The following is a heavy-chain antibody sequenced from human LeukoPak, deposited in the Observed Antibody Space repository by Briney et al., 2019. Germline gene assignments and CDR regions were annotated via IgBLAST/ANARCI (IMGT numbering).Heavy chain of an antibody. Sequence: PSETLSLTCAVYGGSFSGYYWSCIRQPPGKGGEWIGEINHSGSTNYNPSLKSRVTISVDTSKNQCSLKLSSVTAADTAVYYCARFYYDSSGYYFDYWGQGTLVTVSS. CDR3: ARFYYDSSGYYFDY. D-gene: IGHD3-22*01. V-gene: IGHV4-34*01. CDR2: INHSGST. CDR1: GGSFSGYY. J-gene: IGHJ4*02.